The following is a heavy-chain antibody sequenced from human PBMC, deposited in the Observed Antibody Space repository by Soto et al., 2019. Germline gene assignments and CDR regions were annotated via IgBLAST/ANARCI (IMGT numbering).Heavy chain of an antibody. V-gene: IGHV3-66*01. J-gene: IGHJ3*02. CDR2: FSTDGRT. CDR3: VRDVLNKAFER. Sequence: GGSLRLSCAASGFTVSSTYMLWVRQAPGRGLEWVSVFSTDGRTSYAESVRGRFAISRDSFQNTMYLQMNSLRSEDTGVYYCVRDVLNKAFERWGQGTVVTVSS. D-gene: IGHD3-10*02. CDR1: GFTVSSTY.